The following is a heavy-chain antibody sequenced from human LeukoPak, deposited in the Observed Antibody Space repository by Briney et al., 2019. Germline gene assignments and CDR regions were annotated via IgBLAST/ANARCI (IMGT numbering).Heavy chain of an antibody. CDR3: ARDPPSTIPEYYFDY. CDR2: ISSDGNNK. V-gene: IGHV3-30*04. J-gene: IGHJ4*02. D-gene: IGHD4/OR15-4a*01. Sequence: QPGGSLRLSCAASGFTFSNYAMHWVRQAPGKGLEWVAFISSDGNNKYFADSVKGRFTISRDNSKNTLYLQMNSLRAEDTAVYYCARDPPSTIPEYYFDYWGQGTLVTVSS. CDR1: GFTFSNYA.